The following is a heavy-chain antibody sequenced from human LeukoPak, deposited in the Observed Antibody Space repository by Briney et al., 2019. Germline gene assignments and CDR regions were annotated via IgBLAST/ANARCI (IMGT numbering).Heavy chain of an antibody. Sequence: GGSLRLSCAASGFTFSSYSMNWVRQAPGKGLEWVSSISSSSSSYIYYADSVKGRFTISRDNAKNSLYLQMNSLRAEDTAVYYCARDLGYSYGPTYFDYWGQGTLVTVSS. CDR2: ISSSSSSYI. D-gene: IGHD5-18*01. J-gene: IGHJ4*02. CDR1: GFTFSSYS. CDR3: ARDLGYSYGPTYFDY. V-gene: IGHV3-21*01.